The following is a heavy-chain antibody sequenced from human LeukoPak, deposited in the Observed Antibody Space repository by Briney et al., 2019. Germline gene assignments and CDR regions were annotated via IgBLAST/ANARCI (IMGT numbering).Heavy chain of an antibody. D-gene: IGHD4-23*01. Sequence: GRSLRLSCAVSGFTFNNHGMHWVRQAPGKGLEWVAVIWYDGSNKYYADSVKGRFTISRDNSKNTLYLQMNSLRAEDTAVYYCARDRWVSYFDYWGQGTQVTVSS. CDR2: IWYDGSNK. J-gene: IGHJ4*02. CDR1: GFTFNNHG. CDR3: ARDRWVSYFDY. V-gene: IGHV3-33*01.